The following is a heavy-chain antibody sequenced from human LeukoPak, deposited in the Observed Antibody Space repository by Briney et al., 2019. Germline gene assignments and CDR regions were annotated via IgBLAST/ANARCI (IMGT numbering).Heavy chain of an antibody. J-gene: IGHJ4*02. V-gene: IGHV3-30-3*01. CDR2: ISYDETNK. Sequence: GRSLRLSCAASGFTFSSYAMHWVRQAPGKGLEWVAVISYDETNKYYADSVKGRFTISRDNSKNTLYLQMNSLRAEDTAVHYCARGYDSSGYSPRPFDYWGQGTLVTVSS. D-gene: IGHD3-22*01. CDR3: ARGYDSSGYSPRPFDY. CDR1: GFTFSSYA.